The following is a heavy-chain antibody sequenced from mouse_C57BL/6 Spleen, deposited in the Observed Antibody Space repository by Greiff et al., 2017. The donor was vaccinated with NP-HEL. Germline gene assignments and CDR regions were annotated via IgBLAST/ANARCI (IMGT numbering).Heavy chain of an antibody. CDR3: ARGVPDGYYGAMDY. J-gene: IGHJ4*01. D-gene: IGHD2-3*01. Sequence: EVQLQESGPGLVKPSQSLSLTCSVTGYSITSGYYWNWIRQFPGNKLEWMGYISYDGSNNYNPSLKNRIYITRCPPTNLFFLKLNSVTTEDTATYYCARGVPDGYYGAMDYWGQGTSVTVSS. CDR1: GYSITSGYY. V-gene: IGHV3-6*01. CDR2: ISYDGSN.